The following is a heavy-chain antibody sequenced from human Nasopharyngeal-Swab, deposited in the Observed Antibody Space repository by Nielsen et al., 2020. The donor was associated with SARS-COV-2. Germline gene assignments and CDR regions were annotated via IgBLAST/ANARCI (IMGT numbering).Heavy chain of an antibody. J-gene: IGHJ3*02. D-gene: IGHD5-18*01. CDR1: GFSFSDYY. CDR2: ITPSGGTI. Sequence: GESLKISCAASGFSFSDYYMSWIRQAPGKGLEWVSYITPSGGTIYYADSVKGRFTISRDNANNSLYLQMNSLRADDTAVYYCVRDGALIQLWLLPHALDIWGQGTLVTVSS. CDR3: VRDGALIQLWLLPHALDI. V-gene: IGHV3-11*04.